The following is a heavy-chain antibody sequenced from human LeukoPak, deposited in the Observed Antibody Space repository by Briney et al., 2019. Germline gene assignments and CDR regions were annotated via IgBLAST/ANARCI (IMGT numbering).Heavy chain of an antibody. D-gene: IGHD1-26*01. CDR2: IKQDGSQK. CDR3: ARDKEEGATKLDY. CDR1: GFTFSNYW. Sequence: GGSLRLSCAASGFTFSNYWMSWVRQVPGKGPEWVANIKQDGSQKYYVDSVKGRFTISRDNAKNSLCLQMDSLRAEDTAVYYCARDKEEGATKLDYWGQGTLVTVSS. V-gene: IGHV3-7*03. J-gene: IGHJ4*02.